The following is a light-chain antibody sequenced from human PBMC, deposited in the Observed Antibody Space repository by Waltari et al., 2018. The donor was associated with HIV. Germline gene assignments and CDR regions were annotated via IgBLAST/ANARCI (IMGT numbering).Light chain of an antibody. CDR3: QVWDSTTDWL. CDR2: RDT. V-gene: IGLV3-9*01. J-gene: IGLJ3*02. Sequence: SSELTQPLSVSVALGQTARITCGGNNIGNKNVHWYQQKTGQAPVLVVYRDTYRPSGIPERFAGPNSGNTATLTISRAQVGDEADYYCQVWDSTTDWLFGGGTKLTVL. CDR1: NIGNKN.